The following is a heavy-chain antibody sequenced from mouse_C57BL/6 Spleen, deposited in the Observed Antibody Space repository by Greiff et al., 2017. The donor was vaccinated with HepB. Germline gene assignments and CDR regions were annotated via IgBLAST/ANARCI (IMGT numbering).Heavy chain of an antibody. V-gene: IGHV1-50*01. CDR3: ATGVYYGSSPFAY. CDR1: GYTFTSYW. CDR2: IDPSDSYT. D-gene: IGHD1-1*01. J-gene: IGHJ3*01. Sequence: QVQLKQPGAELVKPGASVKLSCKASGYTFTSYWMQWVKQRPGQGLEWIGEIDPSDSYTNYNQKFKGKATLTVDTSSSTAYMQLSSLTSEDSAVYYCATGVYYGSSPFAYWGQGTLVTVSA.